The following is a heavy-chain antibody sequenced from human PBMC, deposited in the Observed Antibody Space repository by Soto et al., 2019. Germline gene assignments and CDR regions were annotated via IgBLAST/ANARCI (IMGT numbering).Heavy chain of an antibody. D-gene: IGHD3-3*01. V-gene: IGHV4-34*01. CDR1: GWSFSGYY. CDR2: INHSGST. J-gene: IGHJ4*02. Sequence: PSETLSLTCAFYGWSFSGYYWSWIRQPPGKGLEWIGEINHSGSTNYNPSLKGRVTISVDTSKNQFSLKLSSVTAADTAVYYCARVPRTPTRFLEWFDYWGQGTLVTVSS. CDR3: ARVPRTPTRFLEWFDY.